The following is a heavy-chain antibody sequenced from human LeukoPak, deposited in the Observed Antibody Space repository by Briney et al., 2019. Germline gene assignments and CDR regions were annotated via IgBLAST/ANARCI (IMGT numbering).Heavy chain of an antibody. CDR2: IIPIYDPV. CDR1: GGTLSSYA. Sequence: SVKVSCKTSGGTLSSYAFSWMRQAPGQGLEWMGRIIPIYDPVDYAQRFQGRVTITADESTNTVYMELNSLTFEDTAVYYCAREPLGCGGDCHFDYWGQGTLVTVSS. CDR3: AREPLGCGGDCHFDY. V-gene: IGHV1-69*13. D-gene: IGHD2-21*02. J-gene: IGHJ4*02.